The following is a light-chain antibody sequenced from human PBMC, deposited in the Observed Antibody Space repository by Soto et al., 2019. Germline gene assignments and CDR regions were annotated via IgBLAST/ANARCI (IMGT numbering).Light chain of an antibody. CDR3: QQSYSTLWT. CDR2: AAS. Sequence: DIQMTQSPSSLSASVGDRVTITCRASQSISSYLNWYQQKPGKAPKLLIYAASSLQSGVPSRFNGSGSGTDFTLSISSLQPEDFATYYCQQSYSTLWTLGQGTKVEIK. V-gene: IGKV1-39*01. CDR1: QSISSY. J-gene: IGKJ1*01.